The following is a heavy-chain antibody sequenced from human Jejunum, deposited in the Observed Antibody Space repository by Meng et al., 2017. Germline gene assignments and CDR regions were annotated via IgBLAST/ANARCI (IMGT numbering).Heavy chain of an antibody. Sequence: EVQLVASGGGLAQPGGSLRLFCAGSGFTFTDHWMHWVRQGPGKGLVWVSRINPDGSNPTYADSVKGRFTISRDNAKNTVYLQMNSLRAEDTAVYYCTNDRLNHWGQGALVTVSS. J-gene: IGHJ1*01. CDR1: GFTFTDHW. CDR3: TNDRLNH. D-gene: IGHD1-1*01. CDR2: INPDGSNP. V-gene: IGHV3-74*02.